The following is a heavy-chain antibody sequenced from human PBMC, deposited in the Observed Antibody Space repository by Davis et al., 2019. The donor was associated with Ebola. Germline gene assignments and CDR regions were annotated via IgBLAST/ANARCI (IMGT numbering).Heavy chain of an antibody. CDR3: ATILSRPNAFDF. V-gene: IGHV1-46*01. J-gene: IGHJ3*01. D-gene: IGHD6-6*01. CDR1: GYSFISYY. Sequence: ASVTVSCKASGYSFISYYIHWVRQAPGQGLEWMGMINPNGGRTRYAQSFQGRVTMTRDPSTSTVYMQLSSLRSEDTAVFFCATILSRPNAFDFWGQGTMVTVSS. CDR2: INPNGGRT.